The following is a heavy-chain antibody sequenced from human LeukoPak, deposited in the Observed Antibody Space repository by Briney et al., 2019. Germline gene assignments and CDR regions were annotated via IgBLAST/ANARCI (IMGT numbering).Heavy chain of an antibody. Sequence: PSETLSLTCTVSGASISNTYYWSWIGQLPGKGLEWIGNLYNIGSITYKPSLKSRVTMSVDMSKNQFSLRLTSVTAADTAVYFCATNSTGSAFDYWGQGILVTVSS. V-gene: IGHV4-59*08. CDR3: ATNSTGSAFDY. J-gene: IGHJ4*02. CDR1: GASISNTYY. CDR2: LYNIGSI. D-gene: IGHD2/OR15-2a*01.